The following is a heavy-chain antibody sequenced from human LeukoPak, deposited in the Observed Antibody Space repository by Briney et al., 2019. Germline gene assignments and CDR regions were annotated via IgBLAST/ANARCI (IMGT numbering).Heavy chain of an antibody. D-gene: IGHD2-15*01. V-gene: IGHV3-74*01. CDR2: INGGGSTT. Sequence: PGGSLGLSCAASRFTFSNYWMHWVRQAPGKGLVWISHINGGGSTTTYADSVKGRFTISRDNAKNTLYLQMNSLRAEDSAVYYCASPTGYCDGGSCRRAHYYYGMDVWGQGTTVTVSS. J-gene: IGHJ6*02. CDR3: ASPTGYCDGGSCRRAHYYYGMDV. CDR1: RFTFSNYW.